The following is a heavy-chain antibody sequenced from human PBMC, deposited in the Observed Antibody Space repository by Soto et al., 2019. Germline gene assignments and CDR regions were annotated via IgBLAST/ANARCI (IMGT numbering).Heavy chain of an antibody. CDR3: ARDGNSSGWLQYLYYYYYGMDV. Sequence: QVQLVQSGAEVKKPGASVKVSCKASGYTFTSYGISWVRQAPGQGLEWMGWISAYNGNTNYAQKLQGRVTMTTDTSTSTAYMELRSLRSDDTAVYYCARDGNSSGWLQYLYYYYYGMDVWGQGTTVTVSS. V-gene: IGHV1-18*01. CDR1: GYTFTSYG. CDR2: ISAYNGNT. D-gene: IGHD6-19*01. J-gene: IGHJ6*02.